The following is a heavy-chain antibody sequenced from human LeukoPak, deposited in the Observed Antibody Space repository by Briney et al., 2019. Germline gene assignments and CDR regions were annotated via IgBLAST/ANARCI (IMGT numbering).Heavy chain of an antibody. CDR2: IKQDGSEK. V-gene: IGHV3-7*01. J-gene: IGHJ4*02. CDR3: ARSESVSFDY. D-gene: IGHD3-22*01. CDR1: GFTFINYW. Sequence: GGSLRLSCAASGFTFINYWMSWVRQAPGKGLEWVANIKQDGSEKYYVDSVKGRFTISIDNSKNSLYLQMNSLRAEDTAVYYCARSESVSFDYWGQGSLVTVSS.